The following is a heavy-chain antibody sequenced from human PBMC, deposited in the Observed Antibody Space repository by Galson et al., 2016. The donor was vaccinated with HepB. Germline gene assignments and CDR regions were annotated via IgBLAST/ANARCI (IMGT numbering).Heavy chain of an antibody. D-gene: IGHD1-26*01. CDR2: INQDGSEE. Sequence: SLRLSCAASGFMFSDYSMSWARQAPWKGLEWVANINQDGSEESYVDSVKGRFTISRDNAKSSLYLQMNSLRAEDTAVYYCARGRDWQLPNQYFDNWGQGTLVTVSS. CDR1: GFMFSDYS. J-gene: IGHJ4*02. V-gene: IGHV3-7*03. CDR3: ARGRDWQLPNQYFDN.